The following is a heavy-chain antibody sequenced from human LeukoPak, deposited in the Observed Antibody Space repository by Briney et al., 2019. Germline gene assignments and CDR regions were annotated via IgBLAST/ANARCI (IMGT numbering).Heavy chain of an antibody. CDR3: TRTRGCSSTSCYADY. D-gene: IGHD2-2*01. V-gene: IGHV3-23*01. CDR2: ISGSGDST. CDR1: GFTFSNYA. J-gene: IGHJ4*02. Sequence: GGSLRLSCAASGFTFSNYAMTWVRQDPVKGLEWVSGISGSGDSTYYADSVKGRFTISRDNSKNTLDLQMNSLRAEDTALYYCTRTRGCSSTSCYADYWGQGTLVTVSS.